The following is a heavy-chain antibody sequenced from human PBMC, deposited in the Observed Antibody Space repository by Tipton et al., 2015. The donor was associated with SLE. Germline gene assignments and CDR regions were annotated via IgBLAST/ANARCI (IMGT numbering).Heavy chain of an antibody. CDR2: IYYSGST. D-gene: IGHD2-2*01. Sequence: LRLSCAASGFTFSSYWMSWIRQPPGKGLEWIGYIYYSGSTNYNPSLKSRVTISVDTSKNQFSLKLSSVTAADTAVYYCVSGDFSSNLFDYWGQGTLVTVSS. CDR3: VSGDFSSNLFDY. J-gene: IGHJ4*02. CDR1: GFTFSSYW. V-gene: IGHV4-59*01.